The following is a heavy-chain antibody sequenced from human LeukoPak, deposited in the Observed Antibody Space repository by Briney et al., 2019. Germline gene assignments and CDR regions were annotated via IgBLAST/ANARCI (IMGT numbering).Heavy chain of an antibody. CDR1: GDSVSSNSAV. V-gene: IGHV6-1*01. CDR3: ARTGLDAFDI. J-gene: IGHJ3*02. CDR2: TYYRSKWYN. Sequence: SQTLSLTCAISGDSVSSNSAVWNWIRQSPSRGLEWLGRTYYRSKWYNDYAVSVKSRITISPDIFKNQFSLQLNSVTRVVTAVYYCARTGLDAFDIWGQGKMVTVSS.